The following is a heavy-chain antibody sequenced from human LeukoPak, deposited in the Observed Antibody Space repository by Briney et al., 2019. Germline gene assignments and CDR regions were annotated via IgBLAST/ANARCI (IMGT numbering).Heavy chain of an antibody. J-gene: IGHJ5*02. CDR2: ISAYNGNT. Sequence: ASVKVSCKASGYTFTSYGISWVRQAPGQGLEWMGWISAYNGNTNYAQKLQGRVTMTTDTFTSTAYMELRSLRSNDTAVYYCARVGEVLRYFDWGQNWFDPWGQGTLVTVSS. V-gene: IGHV1-18*01. CDR3: ARVGEVLRYFDWGQNWFDP. D-gene: IGHD3-9*01. CDR1: GYTFTSYG.